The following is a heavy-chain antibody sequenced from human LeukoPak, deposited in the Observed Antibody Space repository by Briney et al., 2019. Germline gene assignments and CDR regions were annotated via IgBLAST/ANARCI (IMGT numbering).Heavy chain of an antibody. V-gene: IGHV4-34*01. CDR1: GGSFSGYY. Sequence: SETLSLTCAVYGGSFSGYYWSWIRQPPGKGLEWIGEINHSGRTNYNPSLKSRVTISVDTSKNQFSLKLSSVTAADTAVYYCARAKQWLVRDNWFDPWGQGTLVTVSS. CDR2: INHSGRT. J-gene: IGHJ5*02. CDR3: ARAKQWLVRDNWFDP. D-gene: IGHD6-19*01.